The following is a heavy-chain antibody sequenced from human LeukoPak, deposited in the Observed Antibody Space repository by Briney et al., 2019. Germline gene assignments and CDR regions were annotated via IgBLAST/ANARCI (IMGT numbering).Heavy chain of an antibody. CDR3: AREGAHCSSSSSYGLRAFDI. CDR1: GFSFSTYW. CDR2: IKQDGSEK. D-gene: IGHD2-2*01. V-gene: IGHV3-7*01. J-gene: IGHJ3*02. Sequence: GGSLRLYCAASGFSFSTYWMIRVGQAPGKGLEWVANIKQDGSEKYYVDSVKGRFTISRDNAKNSLYLQMNSLRAEDTAVYYCAREGAHCSSSSSYGLRAFDIWGQGTMVTVSS.